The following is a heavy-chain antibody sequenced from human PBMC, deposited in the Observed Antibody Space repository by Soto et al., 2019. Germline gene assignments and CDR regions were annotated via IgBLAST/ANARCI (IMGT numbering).Heavy chain of an antibody. V-gene: IGHV1-46*01. J-gene: IGHJ4*02. D-gene: IGHD2-8*01. CDR3: SSGHCTNGVCRGYYFDY. CDR2: INPSGGST. Sequence: GASVKVSCKASGYTFTSYYMHWVRQAPGQGLEWMGIINPSGGSTSYAQKFQGRVTMTRDTSTSTVYMELSSLRSEDTAVYYCSSGHCTNGVCRGYYFDYWGQGTLVTVSS. CDR1: GYTFTSYY.